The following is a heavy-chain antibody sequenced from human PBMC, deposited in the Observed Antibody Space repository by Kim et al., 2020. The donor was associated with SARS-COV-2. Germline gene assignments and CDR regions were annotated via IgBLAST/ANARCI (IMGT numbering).Heavy chain of an antibody. V-gene: IGHV1-69*13. CDR1: GGTFSSYA. CDR2: IIPIFGTA. CDR3: ARVNGEGDSSGYSDY. Sequence: SVKVSCKASGGTFSSYAISWVRQAPGQGLEWMGGIIPIFGTANYAQKFQGRVTITADESTSTAYMELSSLRSEDTAVYYCARVNGEGDSSGYSDYWGQGTLVTVSS. J-gene: IGHJ4*02. D-gene: IGHD3-22*01.